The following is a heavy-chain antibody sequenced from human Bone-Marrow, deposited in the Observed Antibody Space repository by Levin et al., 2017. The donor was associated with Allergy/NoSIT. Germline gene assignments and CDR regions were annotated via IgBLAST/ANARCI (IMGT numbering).Heavy chain of an antibody. CDR2: VYHSGTT. V-gene: IGHV4-38-2*01. CDR3: ARALATTVTSNWFDP. CDR1: GYSISSGYY. J-gene: IGHJ5*02. Sequence: GSLRLSCAVSGYSISSGYYWGWIRQPPGKGLEWIGSVYHSGTTYYNPSLKSRVTMSVDTSKNQFSLTLISVTAADTAVYYCARALATTVTSNWFDPWGQGTLVTVSS. D-gene: IGHD4-17*01.